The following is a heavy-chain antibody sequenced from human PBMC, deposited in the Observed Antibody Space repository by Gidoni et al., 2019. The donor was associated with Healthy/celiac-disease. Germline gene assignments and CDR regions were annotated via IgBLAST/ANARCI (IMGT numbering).Heavy chain of an antibody. CDR1: GGSISSSSYY. CDR2: IYYSGST. CDR3: ARLSSSWTEYYFDY. Sequence: QLQLQESGPGLVKPSETLSLTCPVSGGSISSSSYYWGWIRQPPGKGLEWIGSIYYSGSTDYNPSLKSRVTISVDTSKNQCSLKLSSVTAADTAVYYCARLSSSWTEYYFDYWGQGTLVTVSS. V-gene: IGHV4-39*01. D-gene: IGHD6-13*01. J-gene: IGHJ4*02.